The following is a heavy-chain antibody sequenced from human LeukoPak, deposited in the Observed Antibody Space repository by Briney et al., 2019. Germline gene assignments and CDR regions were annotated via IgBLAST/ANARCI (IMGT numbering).Heavy chain of an antibody. CDR2: IYYSGST. CDR1: GDSISTYY. CDR3: ARGAGMVATTMYYFNY. Sequence: PSETLSLTCTVSGDSISTYYWSWVRQPPGKGLEWIGYIYYSGSTNYNPSLKSRVTMSVDTSKKQFSLKLSSVTAADTAVYYCARGAGMVATTMYYFNYWGQGTLVTVSS. V-gene: IGHV4-59*01. J-gene: IGHJ4*02. D-gene: IGHD5-12*01.